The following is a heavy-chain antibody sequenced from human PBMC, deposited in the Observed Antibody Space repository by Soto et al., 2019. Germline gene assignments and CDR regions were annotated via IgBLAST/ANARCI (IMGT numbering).Heavy chain of an antibody. J-gene: IGHJ6*02. CDR3: ARGGSTHYYYGLDV. CDR2: VAASGST. CDR1: GGSISGFF. Sequence: TLSLTCTVSGGSISGFFWTWVRQPPGMPLEGLGHVAASGSTAYNPSLRSRLSLSLDVSKNRFSLELTSVTAADTATYFCARGGSTHYYYGLDVWGQGTTVTVSS. V-gene: IGHV4-4*07.